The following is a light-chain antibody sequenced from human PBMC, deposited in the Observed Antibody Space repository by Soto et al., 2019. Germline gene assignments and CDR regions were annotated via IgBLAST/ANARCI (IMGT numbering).Light chain of an antibody. V-gene: IGKV3-20*01. J-gene: IGKJ4*01. CDR1: QTISSTF. CDR2: GAS. CDR3: QQFGLSPT. Sequence: EIVLTQSPGTLSLSPGERATLSCRASQTISSTFLAWYRQRPGQAPRLLIYGASSRATGIPDRFSGRGSGTDFTLTISRLEPEDFAVYYCQQFGLSPTFGGGTKVEIK.